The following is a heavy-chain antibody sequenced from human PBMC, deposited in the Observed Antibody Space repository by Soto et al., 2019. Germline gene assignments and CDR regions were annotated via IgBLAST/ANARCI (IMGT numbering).Heavy chain of an antibody. V-gene: IGHV1-8*01. CDR2: MNPNSGNT. CDR1: GYTFTSYD. J-gene: IGHJ5*02. D-gene: IGHD3-22*01. CDR3: ARGRYDSRKKGDWFDP. Sequence: QVQLVRSGAEMKKPGASVKVSCKASGYTFTSYDINWVRQATGQGLEWMGWMNPNSGNTGYAQKFQGRVTMTRNTSIRTAYMELSSLRSEDTAVYYCARGRYDSRKKGDWFDPWGQGTLVTVSS.